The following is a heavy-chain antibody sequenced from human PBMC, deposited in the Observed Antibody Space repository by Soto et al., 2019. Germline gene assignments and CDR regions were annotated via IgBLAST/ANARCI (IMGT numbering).Heavy chain of an antibody. CDR2: INAYNGNK. CDR1: GYTFTSYG. D-gene: IGHD6-13*01. V-gene: IGHV1-18*01. CDR3: ARDLGQQLFDY. Sequence: QVQLVQSGAEVKKPGASVKVSCKASGYTFTSYGISWVRQAPGQGLEWMGWINAYNGNKKYAQKLQGRVTMTTDTSTSTAYMELRSLRADDAAVYYCARDLGQQLFDYWGQVTLVTVSS. J-gene: IGHJ4*02.